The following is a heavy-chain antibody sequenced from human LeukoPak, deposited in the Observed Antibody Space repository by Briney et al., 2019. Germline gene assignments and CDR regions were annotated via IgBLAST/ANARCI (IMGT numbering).Heavy chain of an antibody. D-gene: IGHD1-26*01. CDR1: GXTFSDHG. CDR3: AKGSGSYDY. V-gene: IGHV3-23*01. Sequence: GRSLRLSCAASGXTFSDHGVHWVRQAPGKEGLEWVSTISGSGASTYYADSVKGRFTISRDNSKNTLYLQMNSLRAEDTAVYYCAKGSGSYDYWGQGTLVTVSS. J-gene: IGHJ4*02. CDR2: ISGSGAST.